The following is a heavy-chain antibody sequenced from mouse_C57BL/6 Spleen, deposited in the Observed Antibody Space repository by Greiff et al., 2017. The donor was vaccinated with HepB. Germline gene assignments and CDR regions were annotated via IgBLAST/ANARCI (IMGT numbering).Heavy chain of an antibody. CDR3: ARKSTRASY. V-gene: IGHV1-4*01. D-gene: IGHD3-1*01. J-gene: IGHJ2*01. CDR1: GYTFTSYT. Sequence: VQLQQSGAELVKPGASVKMSCKASGYTFTSYTMHWVQQRPGQGLEWIGYINPSSGYTKYNQKFKDKATLTADKSSSTADMQLSSLTSEDSAVYYCARKSTRASYWGQGTTLTVSS. CDR2: INPSSGYT.